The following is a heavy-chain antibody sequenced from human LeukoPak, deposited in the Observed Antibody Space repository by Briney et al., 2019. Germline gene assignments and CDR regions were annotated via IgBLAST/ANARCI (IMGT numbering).Heavy chain of an antibody. Sequence: ASVKVSCKASGYTFTGYYMHWVRQAPGQGLEWMGWINPNSGGTNYAQKFQGRVTMTRDTSISTAYMELSRLRFDDTAVYYCARIVVVIDDAFDIWGQGTMVTVSS. CDR1: GYTFTGYY. V-gene: IGHV1-2*02. J-gene: IGHJ3*02. D-gene: IGHD3-22*01. CDR2: INPNSGGT. CDR3: ARIVVVIDDAFDI.